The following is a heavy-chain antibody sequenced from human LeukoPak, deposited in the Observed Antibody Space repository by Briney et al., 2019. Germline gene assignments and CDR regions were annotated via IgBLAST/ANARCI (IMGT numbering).Heavy chain of an antibody. Sequence: ASVKVSCTASGGTFTSYDINWVRQATGQGLEWMGWMNPNSGNTGYAQKFQGRVTMTRNTSISTAYMELSSLRSEDTAVYYCARAANYYDSSGYDYWGQGTLVTVSS. CDR3: ARAANYYDSSGYDY. CDR1: GGTFTSYD. D-gene: IGHD3-22*01. V-gene: IGHV1-8*01. CDR2: MNPNSGNT. J-gene: IGHJ4*02.